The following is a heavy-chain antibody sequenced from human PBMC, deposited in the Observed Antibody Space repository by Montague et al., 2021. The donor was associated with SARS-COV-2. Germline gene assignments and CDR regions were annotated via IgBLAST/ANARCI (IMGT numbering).Heavy chain of an antibody. CDR2: IYYSGST. CDR3: ARGSGWVGNAFDI. CDR1: GGSISSYY. Sequence: SETLSLTCTVSGGSISSYYWSWIRQPPGKGLEWIGYIYYSGSTNYNPSPKSRVTISVDTSKNQFSLKLSSVTAADTAVYYCARGSGWVGNAFDIWGQGTMVTVSS. V-gene: IGHV4-59*01. J-gene: IGHJ3*02. D-gene: IGHD6-19*01.